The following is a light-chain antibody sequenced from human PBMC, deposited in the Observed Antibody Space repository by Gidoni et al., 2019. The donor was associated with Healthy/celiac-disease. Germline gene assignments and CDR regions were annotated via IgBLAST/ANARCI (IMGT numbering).Light chain of an antibody. Sequence: AIQLTQSPSSLSASVGDRVTITCRASQGISSALAWYQQKPGKAPKLLIYDASSLESGVPSRFSGSGSGTDFTLTISSLQPEDFASYYCHQFNRYPPLTFGGGTKVEIK. CDR3: HQFNRYPPLT. V-gene: IGKV1-13*02. J-gene: IGKJ4*01. CDR1: QGISSA. CDR2: DAS.